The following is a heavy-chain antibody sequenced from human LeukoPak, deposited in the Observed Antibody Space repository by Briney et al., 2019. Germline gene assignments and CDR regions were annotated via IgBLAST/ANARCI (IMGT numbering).Heavy chain of an antibody. J-gene: IGHJ4*02. D-gene: IGHD2-2*01. CDR3: ARNVGYCSSPSCFPHFDY. CDR2: IIPIFGTA. V-gene: IGHV1-69*13. CDR1: GGTFSSYA. Sequence: ASVKVSCKASGGTFSSYAISWVRQAPGQGLEWMGGIIPIFGTANYAQKFQGRVTITADESTSTAYMELSSLRFEDRAVYYCARNVGYCSSPSCFPHFDYWGQGTLVTVSS.